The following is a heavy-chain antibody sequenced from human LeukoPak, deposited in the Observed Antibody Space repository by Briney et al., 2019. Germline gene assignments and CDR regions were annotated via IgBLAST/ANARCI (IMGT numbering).Heavy chain of an antibody. V-gene: IGHV5-51*01. Sequence: GESLKISCKVSGYSFTSYWIGWVRQMPGKGLEWMGIIYPGDSETRYSPSFQGQVTISVDKSINTAYLQWSSLKASDTAMYYCARLGGSFYRPFVDYWGQGILVTVSS. CDR3: ARLGGSFYRPFVDY. CDR2: IYPGDSET. D-gene: IGHD1-26*01. J-gene: IGHJ4*02. CDR1: GYSFTSYW.